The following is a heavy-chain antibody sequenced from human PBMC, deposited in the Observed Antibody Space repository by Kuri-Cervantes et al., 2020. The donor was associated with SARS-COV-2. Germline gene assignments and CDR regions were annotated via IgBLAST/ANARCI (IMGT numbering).Heavy chain of an antibody. V-gene: IGHV3-49*04. D-gene: IGHD6-19*01. CDR3: TRPNSFPSIAVAGWNWFDP. CDR1: GFTFGDYA. J-gene: IGHJ5*02. CDR2: IRSKAYGGTT. Sequence: GESLKISCTASGFTFGDYAMSWVRQAPGKGLEWVGFIRSKAYGGTTEYAASVKGRFTISRDDSKSIAYLQMNSLKTEDTAVYYCTRPNSFPSIAVAGWNWFDPWGQGTLVTVSS.